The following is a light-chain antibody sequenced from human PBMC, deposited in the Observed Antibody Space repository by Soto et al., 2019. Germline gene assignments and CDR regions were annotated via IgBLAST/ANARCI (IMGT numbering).Light chain of an antibody. V-gene: IGKV3-15*01. CDR3: QQYGSSFT. CDR2: GAS. CDR1: QSVSSN. J-gene: IGKJ3*01. Sequence: EIVMTQSPATLSVSPGERATLSCRASQSVSSNLAWYQQKPGQAPRLLIYGASTRATGIPARFSGSGSGTEFTLTISSLQSEDFAVYYCQQYGSSFTFGPGTKVDVK.